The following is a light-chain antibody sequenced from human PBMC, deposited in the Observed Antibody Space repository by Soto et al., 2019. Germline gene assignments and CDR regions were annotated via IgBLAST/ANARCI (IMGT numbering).Light chain of an antibody. J-gene: IGKJ1*01. CDR1: QSVSSS. CDR3: QQHDNWPGT. V-gene: IGKV3-15*01. Sequence: EIVMTQSPATLSVSQGERATLSCRASQSVSSSLAWYQQKPGQAPRLLIYDASTRATGIPARFSGGGSGTDFTLTVSSLQSEDIAVYYCQQHDNWPGTFGQGTKVDIK. CDR2: DAS.